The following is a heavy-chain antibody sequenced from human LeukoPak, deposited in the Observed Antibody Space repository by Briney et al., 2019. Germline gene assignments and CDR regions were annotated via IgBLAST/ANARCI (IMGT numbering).Heavy chain of an antibody. J-gene: IGHJ4*02. Sequence: GGSLRLSCVDSGFTSISVAMSWVRQAPGKGLEWVANIKQDGSEKYYVDSVKGRFTISRDNAKNSLYLQMNSLRAEDTAVYYCARDRLEWFRNSFDYWGQGTLVTVSS. D-gene: IGHD3-3*01. CDR1: GFTSISVA. CDR2: IKQDGSEK. CDR3: ARDRLEWFRNSFDY. V-gene: IGHV3-7*01.